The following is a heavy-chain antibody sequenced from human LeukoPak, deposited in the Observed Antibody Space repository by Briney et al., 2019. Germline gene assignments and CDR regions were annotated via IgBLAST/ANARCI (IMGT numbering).Heavy chain of an antibody. CDR1: GLALDDYA. J-gene: IGHJ3*02. CDR2: ITWNGGNK. CDR3: AKGRRYNWNDFGDAFNI. V-gene: IGHV3-9*01. D-gene: IGHD1-1*01. Sequence: AGNSLRLSCATSGLALDDYAMHWVRQAPGKGLEWVSRITWNGGNKGYADSVKGRFTISRDNAKNSLYLQMNSLRGEDTALYYCAKGRRYNWNDFGDAFNIWGQGTMVTLSS.